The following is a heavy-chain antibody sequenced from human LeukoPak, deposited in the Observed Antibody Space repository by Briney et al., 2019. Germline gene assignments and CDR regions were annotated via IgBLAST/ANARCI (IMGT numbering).Heavy chain of an antibody. V-gene: IGHV4-31*03. CDR3: ARVTYYYGSGSYRWFDP. CDR2: TYYSGST. CDR1: GGSISSGGYY. D-gene: IGHD3-10*01. Sequence: SQTLSLTCTVSGGSISSGGYYWSWIRQHPGKGLEWIGYTYYSGSTYYNPSLKSRVTISVDTSKNQFSLKLSSVTAADTAVYYCARVTYYYGSGSYRWFDPWGQGTLVTVSS. J-gene: IGHJ5*02.